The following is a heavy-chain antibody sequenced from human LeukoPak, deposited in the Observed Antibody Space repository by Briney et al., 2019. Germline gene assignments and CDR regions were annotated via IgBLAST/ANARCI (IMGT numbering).Heavy chain of an antibody. D-gene: IGHD6-13*01. Sequence: PSETLSLTCAVSGGSISSSNWWSWVRQPPGKGLEWIGEIYHSGSTNYNPSLKSRVTISVDKSKNQFSLKLSSVTAADTAVYYCARVCCRRQLGREQAFDIWGQGTMVTVSS. CDR3: ARVCCRRQLGREQAFDI. CDR2: IYHSGST. V-gene: IGHV4-4*02. CDR1: GGSISSSNW. J-gene: IGHJ3*02.